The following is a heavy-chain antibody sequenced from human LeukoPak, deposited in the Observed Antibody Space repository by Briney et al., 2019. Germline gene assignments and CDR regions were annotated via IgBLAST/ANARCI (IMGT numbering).Heavy chain of an antibody. CDR1: GYTLTELS. V-gene: IGHV1-24*01. CDR3: ATAYCSSTSCLLYKYYFDY. CDR2: FDPEDGET. J-gene: IGHJ4*02. Sequence: ASVKVSCKVSGYTLTELSMHWVRQAPGKGLEWMGGFDPEDGETIYAQKFQGRVTMTEDTSTDTAYMELSSLRSEDTAVYYCATAYCSSTSCLLYKYYFDYWGQGTLVTVSS. D-gene: IGHD2-2*01.